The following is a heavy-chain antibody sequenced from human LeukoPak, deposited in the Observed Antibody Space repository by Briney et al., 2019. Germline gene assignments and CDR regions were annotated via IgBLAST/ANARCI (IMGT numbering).Heavy chain of an antibody. J-gene: IGHJ4*02. D-gene: IGHD3-22*01. Sequence: PGGSLRLSCAASGFTFSSYAVSWVRQAPGKGLEWVSGISGSGDNTYYADSVKGRFTISRDNSKNTLYVQVNSLGTEDTAAYYCAKGSYYDSSGSFYFDYCGQGTLVTVSS. V-gene: IGHV3-23*01. CDR2: ISGSGDNT. CDR1: GFTFSSYA. CDR3: AKGSYYDSSGSFYFDY.